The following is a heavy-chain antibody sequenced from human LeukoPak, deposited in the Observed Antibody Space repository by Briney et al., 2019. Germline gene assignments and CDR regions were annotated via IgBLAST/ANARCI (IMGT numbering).Heavy chain of an antibody. CDR3: TKDSVAMVTTSDY. D-gene: IGHD5-18*01. V-gene: IGHV3-9*01. Sequence: GGSLRLSCAASGFTFSSYAMSWVRQAPGKGLEWVSGISWNSGIIGYADSVKGRFTTSRDNAKNSLYLQMNSLRPEDTALYYCTKDSVAMVTTSDYWGQGTLATVSS. CDR2: ISWNSGII. CDR1: GFTFSSYA. J-gene: IGHJ4*02.